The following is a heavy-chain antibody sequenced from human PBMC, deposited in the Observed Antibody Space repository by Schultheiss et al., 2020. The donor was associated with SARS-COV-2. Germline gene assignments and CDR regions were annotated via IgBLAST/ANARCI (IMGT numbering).Heavy chain of an antibody. Sequence: GESLKISCAASGFTFSSYAMSWVRQAPGKGLEWVAVISYDGSNKYYADSVKGRFTISRDNAKNTLYLQMNSLRAEDTAVYYCARDGYDFWSVGDYYMDVWGKGTTVTVSS. J-gene: IGHJ6*03. CDR3: ARDGYDFWSVGDYYMDV. CDR1: GFTFSSYA. D-gene: IGHD3-3*01. V-gene: IGHV3-30*07. CDR2: ISYDGSNK.